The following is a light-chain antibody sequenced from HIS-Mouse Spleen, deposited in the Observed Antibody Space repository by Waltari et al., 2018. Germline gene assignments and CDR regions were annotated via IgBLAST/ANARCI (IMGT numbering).Light chain of an antibody. J-gene: IGLJ3*02. CDR2: DVS. CDR1: SSYVGGYNS. Sequence: QSALTQPRSVSGSPGQSVTISCPGTSSYVGGYNSVPWYQQHPGKAPKLMIYDVSKRPSGVPDRFSGSKSGNTASLTISGLQAEDEADYYCRSYAGSYTWVFGGGTKLTVL. V-gene: IGLV2-11*01. CDR3: RSYAGSYTWV.